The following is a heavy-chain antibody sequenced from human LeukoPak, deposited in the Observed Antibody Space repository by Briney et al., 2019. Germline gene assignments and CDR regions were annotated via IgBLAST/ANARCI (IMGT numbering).Heavy chain of an antibody. D-gene: IGHD6-13*01. V-gene: IGHV4-59*08. J-gene: IGHJ5*02. Sequence: SETLSLTCTVSGGSIISYYWSWIRQPPGKGLEWIGYIYYSGSTNYSPSLKSRVTISVDTSKNQFSLKLSSVTAADTAVYYCARLSPSGYSSNWAWFDPWGQGTLVTVSS. CDR3: ARLSPSGYSSNWAWFDP. CDR1: GGSIISYY. CDR2: IYYSGST.